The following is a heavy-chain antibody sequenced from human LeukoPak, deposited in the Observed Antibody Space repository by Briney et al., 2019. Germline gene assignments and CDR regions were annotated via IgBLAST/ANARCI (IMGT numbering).Heavy chain of an antibody. Sequence: GGSLRLSCATSGFPFSTYSMNWVRQAPGKGLEWVSYFSSSSSTIYYADSVKGRFTIPRDNAKNSLYLQMNSLRAEDTAVYYCARGGSPDYGDYNWFDPWGQGTLVTVSS. CDR2: FSSSSSTI. J-gene: IGHJ5*02. V-gene: IGHV3-48*01. D-gene: IGHD4-17*01. CDR1: GFPFSTYS. CDR3: ARGGSPDYGDYNWFDP.